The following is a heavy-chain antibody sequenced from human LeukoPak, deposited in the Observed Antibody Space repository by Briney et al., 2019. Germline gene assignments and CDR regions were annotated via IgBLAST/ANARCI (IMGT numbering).Heavy chain of an antibody. D-gene: IGHD3-22*01. Sequence: PGGSLRLSCAASGFTFSSYAMSWVRQAPGKGLEWVSAISGSGGSTYYADSVKGRFTISRDNSENTLYLQMNSLRAEDTAIYYCAKGPYYYDSSGYYDYWGQGTLVTVSS. CDR1: GFTFSSYA. V-gene: IGHV3-23*01. CDR3: AKGPYYYDSSGYYDY. J-gene: IGHJ4*02. CDR2: ISGSGGST.